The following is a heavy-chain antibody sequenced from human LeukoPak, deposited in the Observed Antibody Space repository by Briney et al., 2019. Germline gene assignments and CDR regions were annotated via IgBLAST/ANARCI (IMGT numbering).Heavy chain of an antibody. V-gene: IGHV7-4-1*02. D-gene: IGHD2-15*01. J-gene: IGHJ4*02. CDR2: INTNTGNP. CDR3: ARDGVPTRSRYCSGGSCYSRYYFDY. CDR1: GYTFTSYA. Sequence: ASVKVSCKASGYTFTSYAMNWVRQAPGQGLEWMGWINTNTGNPTYAQGFTGRFVFSLDTSVSTAYLQISSLKAEDTAVYYCARDGVPTRSRYCSGGSCYSRYYFDYWGQGTLVTVSS.